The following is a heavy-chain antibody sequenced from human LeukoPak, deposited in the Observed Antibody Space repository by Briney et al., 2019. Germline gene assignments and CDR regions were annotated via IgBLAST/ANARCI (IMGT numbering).Heavy chain of an antibody. CDR3: ARDDFWSGSAFDY. CDR1: GFTFSSYA. J-gene: IGHJ4*02. D-gene: IGHD3-3*01. Sequence: GGSLRLSCAVSGFTFSSYAMHWVRQAPGKGLEWVAVISYDGSNEYYAASVKGRFTISRDNLKNTLYLQMNSLRVEDTAVYYCARDDFWSGSAFDYWGQGTLVTVSS. CDR2: ISYDGSNE. V-gene: IGHV3-30-3*01.